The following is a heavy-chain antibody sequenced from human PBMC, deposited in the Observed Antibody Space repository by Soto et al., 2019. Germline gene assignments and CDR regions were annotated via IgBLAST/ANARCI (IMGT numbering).Heavy chain of an antibody. CDR2: IYYSGST. Sequence: QLQLQESGPGLVKPSETLSLTCTVSGGSISSSSYYWGWIRQPPGKGLEWIGSIYYSGSTYYNPSLKSRVTISVDTSKNQFSLKLSSVTAADTAVYYCARHSSQKIYCSGGSCYSGDAFDIWGQGTMVTVSS. D-gene: IGHD2-15*01. J-gene: IGHJ3*02. CDR1: GGSISSSSYY. V-gene: IGHV4-39*01. CDR3: ARHSSQKIYCSGGSCYSGDAFDI.